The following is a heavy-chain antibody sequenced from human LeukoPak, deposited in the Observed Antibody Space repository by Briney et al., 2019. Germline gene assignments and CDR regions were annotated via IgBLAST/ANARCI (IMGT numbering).Heavy chain of an antibody. CDR1: GFTFSSYG. J-gene: IGHJ4*02. D-gene: IGHD6-19*01. CDR3: ARDKKQWLVLWETFDY. Sequence: GGSLRLSCAASGFTFSSYGMHWVRQAPGKGLEWVAVIWYDGSNKYYADSVKGRFTISRDNSKNTLYLQMNSLRAEDTAVYYCARDKKQWLVLWETFDYCGQGTLVTVSS. V-gene: IGHV3-33*08. CDR2: IWYDGSNK.